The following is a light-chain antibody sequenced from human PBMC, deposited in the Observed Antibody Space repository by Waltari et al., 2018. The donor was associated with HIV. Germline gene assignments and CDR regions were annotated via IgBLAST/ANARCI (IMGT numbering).Light chain of an antibody. J-gene: IGKJ2*01. CDR2: EVS. CDR1: QSLLHSDGKTY. Sequence: DVVMTQTPLSLSVIPGQPAYISCKSSQSLLHSDGKTYLYWYLQKSGQPPQLLIYEVSNRFSGVPARFSGSGSGADFTLKVSRVEPEDVGIYYCMQTQQPPYTFGQGTNLEIK. V-gene: IGKV2D-29*01. CDR3: MQTQQPPYT.